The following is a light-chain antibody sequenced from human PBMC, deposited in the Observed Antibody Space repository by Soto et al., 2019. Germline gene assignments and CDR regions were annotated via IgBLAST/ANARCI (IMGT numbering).Light chain of an antibody. V-gene: IGKV3-15*01. J-gene: IGKJ1*01. CDR1: QSVSSN. CDR2: GAS. CDR3: QQYNNSPGT. Sequence: EIVMTQSPATLSVSPGERATLSCRASQSVSSNLAWYQQKPGQAPRLLIYGASTRATGIPARFSGSGSGTEFTPTISSLQSEDFAVYYCQQYNNSPGTFGQGTKVEIK.